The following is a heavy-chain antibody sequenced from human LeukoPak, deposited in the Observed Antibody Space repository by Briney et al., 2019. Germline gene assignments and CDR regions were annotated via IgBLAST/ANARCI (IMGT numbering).Heavy chain of an antibody. V-gene: IGHV3-21*01. CDR1: GFTFSSYS. D-gene: IGHD3-3*01. Sequence: PGGSLRLSCAASGFTFSSYSMNWVRQAPGKGLEWVSSISSSSSYIYYADSVKGRFTISRDNAKNSLYLQMNSLRAEDTAVYYCAKDHEFLEWATAFDIWGQGTMVTVSS. CDR2: ISSSSSYI. CDR3: AKDHEFLEWATAFDI. J-gene: IGHJ3*02.